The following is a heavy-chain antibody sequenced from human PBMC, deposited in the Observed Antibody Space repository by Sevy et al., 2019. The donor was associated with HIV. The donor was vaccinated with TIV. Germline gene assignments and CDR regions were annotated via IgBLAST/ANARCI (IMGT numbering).Heavy chain of an antibody. J-gene: IGHJ4*02. D-gene: IGHD3-3*01. Sequence: GGSLRLSCAASGFTFSDYWMSWVRQSPGKGLEWVATIKQDESEKYYVDSVKGRFAISRDNGKNSVSLQMNGLRVEDTALYYCAREVGGFNWRPYYFDYWGQRTLVTVSS. V-gene: IGHV3-7*01. CDR3: AREVGGFNWRPYYFDY. CDR1: GFTFSDYW. CDR2: IKQDESEK.